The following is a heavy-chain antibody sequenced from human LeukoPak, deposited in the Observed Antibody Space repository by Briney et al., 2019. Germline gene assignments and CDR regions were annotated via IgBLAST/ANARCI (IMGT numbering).Heavy chain of an antibody. CDR3: ARHRMKEWFDP. CDR2: IYPADSNT. D-gene: IGHD2/OR15-2a*01. J-gene: IGHJ5*02. Sequence: GESLKISCKGSGYSFTSYWIGWVRQMPGKGLEWMGIIYPADSNTRYSPSFQGQVTISADKSNSTAYLQWSSLKASDTAMYYCARHRMKEWFDPWGQGTLVTVSS. CDR1: GYSFTSYW. V-gene: IGHV5-51*01.